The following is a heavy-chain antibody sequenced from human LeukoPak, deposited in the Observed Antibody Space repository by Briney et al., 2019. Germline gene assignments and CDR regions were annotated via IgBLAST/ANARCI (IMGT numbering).Heavy chain of an antibody. V-gene: IGHV4-39*02. CDR2: INYIGST. Sequence: SETPSLTCSVSGGSVSSGNYFWGWLRQPPGKGLEWIGNINYIGSTAYNPSLKSRVTMSVDTSKNHFSLKMTSVTAAYTAVYYCARLSKGRYFDYIFDYWGQGTLDTASS. CDR1: GGSVSSGNYF. CDR3: ARLSKGRYFDYIFDY. J-gene: IGHJ4*02. D-gene: IGHD3-9*01.